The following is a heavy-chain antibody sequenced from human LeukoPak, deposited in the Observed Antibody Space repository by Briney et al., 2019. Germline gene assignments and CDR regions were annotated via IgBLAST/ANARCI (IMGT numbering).Heavy chain of an antibody. CDR3: AKDQDPYSGSYDYFDY. V-gene: IGHV3-23*01. Sequence: PGGALRLSCAASGFTFSSYAMSWVRQAPGEGLGWGSAISGSGGSTYYADSVKGRFTISRDNSKNTLYLQMNSLRAEDTAVYYCAKDQDPYSGSYDYFDYWGQGTLVTVSS. CDR1: GFTFSSYA. D-gene: IGHD1-26*01. J-gene: IGHJ4*02. CDR2: ISGSGGST.